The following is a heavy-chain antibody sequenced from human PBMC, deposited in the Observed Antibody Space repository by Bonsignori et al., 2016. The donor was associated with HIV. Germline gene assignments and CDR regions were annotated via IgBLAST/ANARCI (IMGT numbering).Heavy chain of an antibody. CDR1: GYSLSGLA. V-gene: IGHV1-24*01. CDR3: ATEVMGHSDPTPSPFDH. J-gene: IGHJ4*02. CDR2: FDPEDGKK. D-gene: IGHD2-21*01. Sequence: QVQLVQSGAEVKKPGASVRVSCKVSGYSLSGLAMHWVRQSPGKGLEWMGGFDPEDGKKMYAQTIEGRVTMTEDTSKQTAYLELRSLRSEDTAVYYCATEVMGHSDPTPSPFDHWGQGTLV.